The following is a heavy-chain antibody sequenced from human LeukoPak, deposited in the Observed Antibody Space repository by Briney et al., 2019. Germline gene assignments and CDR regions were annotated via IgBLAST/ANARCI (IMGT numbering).Heavy chain of an antibody. D-gene: IGHD3-10*01. V-gene: IGHV7-4-1*02. CDR1: GYTFTNYA. Sequence: ASVKVSCKTSGYTFTNYAMNWVRQAPGQRLEFMGWINTGTGNPTYAQGFTGRIVSSLDTSVSTAYLHINTLKPEDTAVYYCAAIGAHSFDYWGQGTLVTVSS. CDR2: INTGTGNP. CDR3: AAIGAHSFDY. J-gene: IGHJ4*02.